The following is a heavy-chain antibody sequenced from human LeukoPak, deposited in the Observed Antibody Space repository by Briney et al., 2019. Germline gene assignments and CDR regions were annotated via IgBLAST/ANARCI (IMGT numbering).Heavy chain of an antibody. CDR2: ISSSSSYT. J-gene: IGHJ4*02. CDR3: AKDYCSSTSCYTDY. D-gene: IGHD2-2*02. V-gene: IGHV3-11*05. Sequence: KPGGSLRLSCAASGFTFSDYYMSWIRQAPGKGLEWVSYISSSSSYTNYADSVKGRFTISRDNAKNSLYLQMNSLRAEDTALYFCAKDYCSSTSCYTDYWGQGTLVTVSS. CDR1: GFTFSDYY.